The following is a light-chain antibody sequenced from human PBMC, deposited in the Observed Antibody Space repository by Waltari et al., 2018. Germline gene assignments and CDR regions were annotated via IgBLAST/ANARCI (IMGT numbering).Light chain of an antibody. V-gene: IGKV3-20*01. CDR2: DAS. J-gene: IGKJ5*01. CDR1: QSVSKY. Sequence: EIVLTQSPGTLSLSPGERATLSCRASQSVSKYLAWYQQKPGQAPRLLIYDASTRATGIPDRFSGSGWGTDFSLTVSRLEPEDFALYFFQQYSDSPITFGQGTRLEIK. CDR3: QQYSDSPIT.